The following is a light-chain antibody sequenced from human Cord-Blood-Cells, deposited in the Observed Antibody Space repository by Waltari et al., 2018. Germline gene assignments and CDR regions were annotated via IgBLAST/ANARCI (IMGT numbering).Light chain of an antibody. CDR2: EGS. J-gene: IGLJ1*01. CDR1: SSDVGGYNL. CDR3: CSYAGSSTYV. Sequence: QSALTQPASVSGSPGQSITISCTGTSSDVGGYNLVSWYQQHPGKAPKLMNYEGSKPPSGVSNRFSGSKSGNTASLTISGLQADDEADYYCCSYAGSSTYVFGTGTKVTVL. V-gene: IGLV2-23*01.